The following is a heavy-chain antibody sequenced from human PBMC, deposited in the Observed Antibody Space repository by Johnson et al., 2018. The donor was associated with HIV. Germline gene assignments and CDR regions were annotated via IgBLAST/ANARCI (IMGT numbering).Heavy chain of an antibody. Sequence: VQLVESGGGLVQPGGSLRLSCAASGFTFSTYAMSWVRQAPGKGLEWVSGISGGGGSTYYPDSVKGRFTISRDNSTNTLYLQMNSLRAEDTAVYYCARDRPIAPFDIWGQGTMVTVSS. CDR1: GFTFSTYA. V-gene: IGHV3-23*04. J-gene: IGHJ3*02. D-gene: IGHD3-22*01. CDR3: ARDRPIAPFDI. CDR2: ISGGGGST.